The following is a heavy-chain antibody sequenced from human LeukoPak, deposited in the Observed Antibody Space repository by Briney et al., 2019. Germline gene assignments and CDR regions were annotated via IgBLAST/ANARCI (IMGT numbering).Heavy chain of an antibody. Sequence: GGSLRLSCAASGFTVSSNYMSWVRQAPGKGLEWVSDIYSGGSTYYADFVKGRFTISRDNSKNPLYVQMNSLKGGGTAVFYFGRERGIAARMDVWGKGTPVTVSS. CDR2: IYSGGST. V-gene: IGHV3-66*02. J-gene: IGHJ6*04. CDR3: GRERGIAARMDV. D-gene: IGHD6-13*01. CDR1: GFTVSSNY.